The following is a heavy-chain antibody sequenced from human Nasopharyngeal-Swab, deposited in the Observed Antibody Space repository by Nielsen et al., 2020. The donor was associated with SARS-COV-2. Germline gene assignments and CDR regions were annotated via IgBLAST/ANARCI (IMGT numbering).Heavy chain of an antibody. CDR3: ARAPPTYAEFDY. J-gene: IGHJ4*02. V-gene: IGHV3-11*06. Sequence: GESLKISCAASGFTFSDHYMSWIRQAPGKGLEWVSYIDTRGTHSNYADSAKGRFTISRDNAKNSLYLDMNSLRVEDTAVYYCARAPPTYAEFDYWGQGTLVTVSS. D-gene: IGHD2-2*01. CDR2: IDTRGTHS. CDR1: GFTFSDHY.